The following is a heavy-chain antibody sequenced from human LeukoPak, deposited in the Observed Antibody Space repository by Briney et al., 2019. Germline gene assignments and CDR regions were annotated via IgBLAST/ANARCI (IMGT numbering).Heavy chain of an antibody. D-gene: IGHD3-22*01. CDR3: ARTSSDYYLFDY. Sequence: ASVKVSCKASAYTFTSYDISWVRQAPGQGLEGMGWISAYTGITNYAPNLQGRVTMTTDTSTRTAYMEMRSLRSDDTAVYYCARTSSDYYLFDYWGQGTLVTVSS. CDR2: ISAYTGIT. CDR1: AYTFTSYD. V-gene: IGHV1-18*01. J-gene: IGHJ4*02.